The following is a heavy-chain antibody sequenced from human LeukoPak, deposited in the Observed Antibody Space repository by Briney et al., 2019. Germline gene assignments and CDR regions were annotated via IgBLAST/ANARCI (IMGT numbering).Heavy chain of an antibody. D-gene: IGHD5-24*01. CDR2: ISDSGDRT. CDR1: GFTFSDYV. Sequence: GGSLRLSCAASGFTFSDYVMGWVRQAPGKGLEWVSGISDSGDRTYYADSVKGRFTISRDNSKNTLYLQMNSLRAEDTAVYYCARDYDGYADYWGQGTLVTVSS. V-gene: IGHV3-23*01. J-gene: IGHJ4*02. CDR3: ARDYDGYADY.